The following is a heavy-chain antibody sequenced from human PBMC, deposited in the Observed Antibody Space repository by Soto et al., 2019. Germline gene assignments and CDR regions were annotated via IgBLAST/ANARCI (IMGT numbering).Heavy chain of an antibody. D-gene: IGHD4-4*01. V-gene: IGHV3-30-3*01. CDR2: ISYDGSKT. CDR3: ARDISGDYSNYDFGY. Sequence: GGSLRLSCAASGFPFSTYAMHWVRQAPGKGLEWVALISYDGSKTYYADSVKGRFTISRDNSENTLYLQMNSLRAEDTAVFYCARDISGDYSNYDFGYWGPGTLVTVSS. J-gene: IGHJ4*02. CDR1: GFPFSTYA.